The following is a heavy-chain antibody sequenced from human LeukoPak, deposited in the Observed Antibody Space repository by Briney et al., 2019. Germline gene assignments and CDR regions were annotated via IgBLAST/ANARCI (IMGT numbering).Heavy chain of an antibody. D-gene: IGHD6-13*01. V-gene: IGHV1-69*04. CDR3: ARDKYSSSWYRRQYFQH. CDR2: IIPILGIA. J-gene: IGHJ1*01. CDR1: GGTFISYA. Sequence: ASVKVSCKASGGTFISYAISWVRQAPGLGLEWMGRIIPILGIANYAQKFQGRVTITADKSTSTAYMELSSLRSEDTAVYYCARDKYSSSWYRRQYFQHWGQGTLVTVSS.